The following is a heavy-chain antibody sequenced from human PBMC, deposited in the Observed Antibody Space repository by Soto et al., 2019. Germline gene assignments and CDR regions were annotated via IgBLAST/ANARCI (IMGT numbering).Heavy chain of an antibody. J-gene: IGHJ4*02. V-gene: IGHV4-30-2*01. D-gene: IGHD3-22*01. CDR3: ARYYYDNNGFGNFDH. Sequence: KTSETLSLTCAVSGVFISSGGFSWSWVRQPPGKGLEWIGYVYHSGITHYNPSLKSRVLISIDRSNNQFSLELSSVTAADTAVYYCARYYYDNNGFGNFDHWGQGTLVTVSS. CDR2: VYHSGIT. CDR1: GVFISSGGFS.